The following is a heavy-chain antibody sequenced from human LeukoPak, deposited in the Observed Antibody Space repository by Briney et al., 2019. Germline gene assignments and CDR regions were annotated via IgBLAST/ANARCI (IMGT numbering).Heavy chain of an antibody. CDR3: ARWGHTSSRWTQYGFDS. CDR1: GFTFTDYW. J-gene: IGHJ4*02. Sequence: GGSLRLSCAASGFTFTDYWMSWVRQAPGKGLEWVANIKQDGSQKYYVDSVKGQFTIPRDNAKNSLYLQMNSLGAEDTAVYYCARWGHTSSRWTQYGFDSWGQGTLVTVSS. V-gene: IGHV3-7*01. CDR2: IKQDGSQK. D-gene: IGHD6-13*01.